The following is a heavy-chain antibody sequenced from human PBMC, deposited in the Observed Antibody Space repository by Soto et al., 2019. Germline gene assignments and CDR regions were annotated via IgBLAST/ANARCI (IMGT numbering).Heavy chain of an antibody. Sequence: EVQVLESGGGLVQPGGSLRLSCTASGFTFRSYLMSWVRQTPGKGLEWVSGIGGSGADTYYIASVRGRFTISRDNSKHTLDLQMNSLTAEDSGIYFCVKEEGNHRMRWVDHWGQGILVTVSS. CDR2: IGGSGADT. V-gene: IGHV3-23*01. CDR1: GFTFRSYL. D-gene: IGHD2-15*01. CDR3: VKEEGNHRMRWVDH. J-gene: IGHJ5*02.